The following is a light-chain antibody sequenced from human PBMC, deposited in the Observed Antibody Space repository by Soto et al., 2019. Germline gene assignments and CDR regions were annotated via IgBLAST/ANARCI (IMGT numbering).Light chain of an antibody. Sequence: EIVLTQSPGTLSLSPGERATLSCRASQSVSSSYLAWYQHKPGQAPRLLIYGASSRATGIPDRFSGSGSGTDFTLTISRLEPEDFALYYCKQYGSSPPYTFGQGTKLEIK. J-gene: IGKJ2*01. CDR3: KQYGSSPPYT. V-gene: IGKV3-20*01. CDR1: QSVSSSY. CDR2: GAS.